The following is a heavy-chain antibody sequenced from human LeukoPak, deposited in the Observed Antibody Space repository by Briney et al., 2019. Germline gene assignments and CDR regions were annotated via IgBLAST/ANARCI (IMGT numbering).Heavy chain of an antibody. D-gene: IGHD3-22*01. Sequence: SQTLSLTCAISGDSVSSNSAAWNWIRQSPSRGLEWLGRTYYRSKWYNDYAVSVKSRITINPDTSKNQFSLKLSSVTAADTAVYYCGRDPGRGYFSMYYFDYWGQGTLVTVSS. CDR1: GDSVSSNSAA. CDR2: TYYRSKWYN. V-gene: IGHV6-1*01. CDR3: GRDPGRGYFSMYYFDY. J-gene: IGHJ4*02.